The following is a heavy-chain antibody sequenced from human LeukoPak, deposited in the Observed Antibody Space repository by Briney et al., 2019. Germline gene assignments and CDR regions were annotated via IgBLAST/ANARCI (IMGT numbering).Heavy chain of an antibody. Sequence: ASVKVSCKASGYTFTSYVMNWVRQAPGQGLEWMGWINTNTGNPTYAQGFTGRFVFSLDTSVSTAYLQISSLKAEDTAVYYCARSKDGSHSILDYYYYGMDVWGQGTTVTVSS. J-gene: IGHJ6*02. D-gene: IGHD1-26*01. CDR1: GYTFTSYV. CDR2: INTNTGNP. CDR3: ARSKDGSHSILDYYYYGMDV. V-gene: IGHV7-4-1*02.